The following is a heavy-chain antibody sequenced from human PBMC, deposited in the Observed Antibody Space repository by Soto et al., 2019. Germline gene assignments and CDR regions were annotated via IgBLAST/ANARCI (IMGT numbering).Heavy chain of an antibody. J-gene: IGHJ5*02. Sequence: PSETLALACTASGDCLTSTNYDGAWNRQPPGKGLEWIATIKYSGATYYNPSLKSRVTISVDTSKNQFSLTLSSVTAPDTAVYYCARLGLAVAGPSWFDPWGQGTLVTVSS. CDR3: ARLGLAVAGPSWFDP. CDR2: IKYSGAT. D-gene: IGHD6-19*01. V-gene: IGHV4-39*01. CDR1: GDCLTSTNYD.